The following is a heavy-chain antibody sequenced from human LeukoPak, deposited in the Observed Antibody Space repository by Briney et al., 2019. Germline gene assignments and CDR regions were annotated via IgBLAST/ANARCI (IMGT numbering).Heavy chain of an antibody. J-gene: IGHJ4*02. CDR1: GGSFSGYY. CDR3: ARIRRPLRGYFDH. D-gene: IGHD3-16*01. Sequence: SETLSLTCYLYGGSFSGYYWSWIRQSPRKGLEWIGEINQIGNTNYIPSLKSRLTISIDTSNNQFSLNLTSVTAADTGVYYCARIRRPLRGYFDHWGQGTLVT. CDR2: INQIGNT. V-gene: IGHV4-34*01.